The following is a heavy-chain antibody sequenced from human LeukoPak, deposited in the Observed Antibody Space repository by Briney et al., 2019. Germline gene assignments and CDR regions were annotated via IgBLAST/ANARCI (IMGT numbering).Heavy chain of an antibody. CDR3: ARGPEWELPKYYFDY. J-gene: IGHJ4*02. V-gene: IGHV1-69*06. Sequence: SVKVSCEASGGTFSSYAISWVRQAPGQGLEWMGGIIPIFGTANYAQKFQGRVTITADKSTSTAYMELSSLRSEDTAVYYCARGPEWELPKYYFDYWGQGTLVTVSS. CDR1: GGTFSSYA. CDR2: IIPIFGTA. D-gene: IGHD1-26*01.